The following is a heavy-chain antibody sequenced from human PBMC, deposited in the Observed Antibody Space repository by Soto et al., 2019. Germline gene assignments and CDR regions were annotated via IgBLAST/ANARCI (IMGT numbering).Heavy chain of an antibody. Sequence: ASVKVSCKTSGYTFTSFGISWVRQAPGQGLEWMGWITTDKGKTNYAQKFQGRVTMTEDTSTDTAYMELSSLRAEDTAVYYCARNHLWSSHAFEMWDQGTMVTVSS. V-gene: IGHV1-18*01. CDR1: GYTFTSFG. J-gene: IGHJ3*02. CDR2: ITTDKGKT. CDR3: ARNHLWSSHAFEM. D-gene: IGHD3-10*01.